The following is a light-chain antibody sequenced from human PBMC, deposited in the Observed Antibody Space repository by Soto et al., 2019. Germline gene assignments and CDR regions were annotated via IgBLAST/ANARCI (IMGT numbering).Light chain of an antibody. CDR2: GAS. Sequence: EIVMTQSPATLSVSPGERATLSCRASQSVRTNVAWYQQKPGQAPRLLISGASTTASGIPDRFSGSGSTTEFTLTVSSLQSEDFAVYYCQHYDSWPPLFSFGQGTKLEIK. J-gene: IGKJ2*03. V-gene: IGKV3-15*01. CDR3: QHYDSWPPLFS. CDR1: QSVRTN.